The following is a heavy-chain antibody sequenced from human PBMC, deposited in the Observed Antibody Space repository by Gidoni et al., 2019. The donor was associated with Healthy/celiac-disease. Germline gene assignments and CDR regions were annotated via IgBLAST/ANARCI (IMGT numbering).Heavy chain of an antibody. Sequence: QVRLVESGGGVVQPGRSLRLSCAASGFTFSSYGRDGVRQALGKGLWWVEVIWYDGSNKYYADSVKGRFTSSRDNSKNTLYLQMNSLRAEDTAVYYCARGGWELPFDYWGQGTLVTVSS. D-gene: IGHD1-26*01. V-gene: IGHV3-33*01. J-gene: IGHJ4*02. CDR2: IWYDGSNK. CDR3: ARGGWELPFDY. CDR1: GFTFSSYG.